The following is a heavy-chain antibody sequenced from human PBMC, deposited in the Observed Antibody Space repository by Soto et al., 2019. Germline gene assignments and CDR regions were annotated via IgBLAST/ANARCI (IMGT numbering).Heavy chain of an antibody. J-gene: IGHJ6*02. V-gene: IGHV1-69*12. Sequence: QVQLVQSGAEVKKPGSSVKVSCKASGGTFSSYAISWVRQAPGQGLEWMGGIIPIFGTANYAQKFQGRVTISADESTSTAYMELSSVRSEDTAVNCCAARLDIVLVPAGMVYYGMDVWGQGTTVSGSS. D-gene: IGHD2-2*01. CDR3: AARLDIVLVPAGMVYYGMDV. CDR1: GGTFSSYA. CDR2: IIPIFGTA.